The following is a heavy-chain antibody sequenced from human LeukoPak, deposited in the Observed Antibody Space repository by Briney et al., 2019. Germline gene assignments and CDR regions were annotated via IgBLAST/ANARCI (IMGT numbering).Heavy chain of an antibody. J-gene: IGHJ4*02. V-gene: IGHV3-20*04. CDR1: GFSFDDYG. Sequence: GGSLRLSCAASGFSFDDYGMSWVRQAPGTGLEWVSGINWNGGSTGYADSVKGRFTISRDNAKSSLYLQMNSLRAEDTALYYCAREGYYYDSSGPILDYWGQGTLVTVSS. D-gene: IGHD3-22*01. CDR2: INWNGGST. CDR3: AREGYYYDSSGPILDY.